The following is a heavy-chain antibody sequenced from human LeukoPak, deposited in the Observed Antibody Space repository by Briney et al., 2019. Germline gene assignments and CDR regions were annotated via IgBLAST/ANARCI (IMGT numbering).Heavy chain of an antibody. D-gene: IGHD2-8*01. CDR2: IKQDGNEK. CDR3: ARYVGMDV. J-gene: IGHJ6*02. V-gene: IGHV3-7*01. CDR1: GFTYSYYW. Sequence: GGSLRLSCAASGFTYSYYWMSWIRQAPGKGLEWVANIKQDGNEKYYVDSVKGRFTISRDNAKNSLFPQMNSLRAEDTAVYYCARYVGMDVWGQGTTVTVSS.